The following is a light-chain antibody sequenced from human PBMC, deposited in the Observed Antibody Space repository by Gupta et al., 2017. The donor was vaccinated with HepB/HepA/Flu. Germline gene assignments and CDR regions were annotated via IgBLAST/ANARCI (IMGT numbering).Light chain of an antibody. J-gene: IGLJ3*02. CDR1: SSNIGNNY. CDR2: EDN. CDR3: GEWDRSLNAV. V-gene: IGLV1-51*01. Sequence: QSVLTQPPSVSAAPGQKVTISCSGSSSNIGNNYVSWYKQLPGTAPKLLIYEDNKRPSGIPDRGSASKSGQYANPGITGLHTGDDAAAYCGEWDRSLNAVFGGGTKLTVL.